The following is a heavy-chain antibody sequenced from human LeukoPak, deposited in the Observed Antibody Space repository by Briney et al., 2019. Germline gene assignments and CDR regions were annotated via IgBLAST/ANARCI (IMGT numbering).Heavy chain of an antibody. Sequence: PGGSLRLSCAASGFTFSTYSINWVRQAPGKGLEWVSYIRSRDRTIYYADSVKGRFTISTDNAENSLYLQMNSLRAEDTALYYCARLSGSSDSWGQGTLVTVSS. CDR3: ARLSGSSDS. D-gene: IGHD1-26*01. J-gene: IGHJ5*02. CDR1: GFTFSTYS. CDR2: IRSRDRTI. V-gene: IGHV3-48*01.